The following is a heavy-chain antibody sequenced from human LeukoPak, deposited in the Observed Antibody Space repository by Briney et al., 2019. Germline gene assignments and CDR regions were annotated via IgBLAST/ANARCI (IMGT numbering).Heavy chain of an antibody. CDR2: IGSSGTTR. V-gene: IGHV3-48*03. CDR3: ARDRNAITFDS. Sequence: PGGSLRLSCAASRFTFNTYEMSWVRQTPGKGLEWVSYIGSSGTTRYYADSVKGRFTISRDNAKNSLYLQMNSLRAEDTAVYYCARDRNAITFDSWGQGTLVTVSS. CDR1: RFTFNTYE. J-gene: IGHJ4*02.